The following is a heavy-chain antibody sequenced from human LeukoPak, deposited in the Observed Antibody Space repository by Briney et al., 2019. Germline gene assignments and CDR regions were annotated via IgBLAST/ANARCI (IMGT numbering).Heavy chain of an antibody. J-gene: IGHJ6*02. D-gene: IGHD3-10*01. CDR1: GYTFTSSY. V-gene: IGHV1-46*01. CDR2: INPSGGST. Sequence: GASVKVSCKASGYTFTSSYMHWVRQAPGQGLEWMGIINPSGGSTSFVQKFQGRVTMTRDTSTSTVYMELSSLRSEDTAVYYCARDSRSLRAYGMDVWGQGTTVTVSS. CDR3: ARDSRSLRAYGMDV.